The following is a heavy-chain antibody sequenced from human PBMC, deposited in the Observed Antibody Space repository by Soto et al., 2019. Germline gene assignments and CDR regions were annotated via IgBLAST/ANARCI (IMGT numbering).Heavy chain of an antibody. CDR2: ISGSGAST. Sequence: EVQLLESGGGLVQPGGSLRLSCAASGFTFSTYAMSWVRQAPGKGLEWVSVISGSGASTYYADSVKGRFTISRDNSENTLYLQMNSLRAEDTAIYCCARPTVVVGASNPRGFDPWGRGTLVTVSS. CDR3: ARPTVVVGASNPRGFDP. CDR1: GFTFSTYA. V-gene: IGHV3-23*01. D-gene: IGHD2-15*01. J-gene: IGHJ5*02.